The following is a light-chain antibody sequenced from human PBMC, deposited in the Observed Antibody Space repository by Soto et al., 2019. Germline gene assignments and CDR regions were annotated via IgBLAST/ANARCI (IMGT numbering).Light chain of an antibody. CDR2: RTS. Sequence: QAVVTQEPSLTVSPGGTVTLTCALTTGAVTSGYYPNWFQRKPGQALRTLIYRTSNKHSWTPARFSGSLLGGKAALTLSGVQPEDEADYYCLLLDGGAWVFGGGTKLTVL. CDR3: LLLDGGAWV. CDR1: TGAVTSGYY. V-gene: IGLV7-43*01. J-gene: IGLJ3*02.